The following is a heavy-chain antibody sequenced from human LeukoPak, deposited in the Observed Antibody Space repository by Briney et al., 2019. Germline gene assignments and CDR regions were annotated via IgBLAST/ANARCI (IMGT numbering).Heavy chain of an antibody. V-gene: IGHV1-69*13. D-gene: IGHD2-15*01. CDR2: IIPIFGTA. Sequence: AASVKVSCKASGGTFSSYAISWVRQAPGQGLEWMGGIIPIFGTANYAQKFQGRVTITADESTSTAYMELSSLRSEDTAVYYCASMGVVVAASFDYWGQGTLVTVSS. CDR1: GGTFSSYA. J-gene: IGHJ4*02. CDR3: ASMGVVVAASFDY.